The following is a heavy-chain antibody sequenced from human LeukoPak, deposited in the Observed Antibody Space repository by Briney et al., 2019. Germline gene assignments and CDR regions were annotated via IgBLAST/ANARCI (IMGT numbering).Heavy chain of an antibody. D-gene: IGHD4-17*01. CDR3: ARDYGDHEDY. V-gene: IGHV4-34*01. Sequence: SETLSLTCAVYGGSFSGYYWSWIRQPPGKGLEWIGEINHSGSTNYNPSLKSRVTISVDTSKNQFPLKLSSVTAADTAVYYCARDYGDHEDYWGQGTLVTVSS. J-gene: IGHJ4*02. CDR1: GGSFSGYY. CDR2: INHSGST.